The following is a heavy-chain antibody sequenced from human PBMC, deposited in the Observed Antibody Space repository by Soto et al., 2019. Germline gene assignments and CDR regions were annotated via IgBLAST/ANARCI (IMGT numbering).Heavy chain of an antibody. D-gene: IGHD2-21*02. CDR1: GYTFTSYA. CDR3: ARSIVVVTALDY. J-gene: IGHJ4*02. V-gene: IGHV1-3*05. CDR2: INAGNGNT. Sequence: QVQLVQSGAEEKKPGASVKVSCKASGYTFTSYAMHWVRQAPGQRLEWMGWINAGNGNTKYSQKFQGRVTITRDTPASTAYMELSSLRPEDTAVYYCARSIVVVTALDYWGRGTLVTVSS.